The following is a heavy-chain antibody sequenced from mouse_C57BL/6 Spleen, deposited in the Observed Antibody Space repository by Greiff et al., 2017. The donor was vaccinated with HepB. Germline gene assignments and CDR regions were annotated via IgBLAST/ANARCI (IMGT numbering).Heavy chain of an antibody. CDR2: IYPGGGYT. V-gene: IGHV1-63*01. D-gene: IGHD1-1*01. CDR3: ARKEDYYGSSYFDY. Sequence: VQLQQSGAELVRPGTSVKMSCKASGYTFTNYWIGWAKQRPGHGLEWIGDIYPGGGYTNYNEKFKGKATLTADKSSSTAYMQFSSLTSEDSAIYYCARKEDYYGSSYFDYWGQGTTLTVSS. CDR1: GYTFTNYW. J-gene: IGHJ2*01.